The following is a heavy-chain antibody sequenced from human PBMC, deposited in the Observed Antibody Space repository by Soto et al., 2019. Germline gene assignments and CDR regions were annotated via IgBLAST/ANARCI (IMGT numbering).Heavy chain of an antibody. J-gene: IGHJ4*02. V-gene: IGHV1-69*08. Sequence: QDQLVQSGAEVKKPGSSVKVSCKASGGTFSSYTISWVRQAPGQGLERMGRIIPILGIANYAQKFQGRVTITADKSTSTAYMELSSLRSEDTAVYYCAREVDTARRIDYWAQGTLVTVSS. D-gene: IGHD5-18*01. CDR2: IIPILGIA. CDR1: GGTFSSYT. CDR3: AREVDTARRIDY.